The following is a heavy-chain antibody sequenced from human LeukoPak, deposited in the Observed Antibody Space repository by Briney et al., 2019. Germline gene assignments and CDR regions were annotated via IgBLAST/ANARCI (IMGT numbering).Heavy chain of an antibody. CDR3: ARDGGGRMEWPSGFDY. CDR2: ISYDGSNK. Sequence: GGSLRLSCAASGFIVSNNYISWVRQAPGKGLEWVAVISYDGSNKYYADSVKGRFTISRDNSKNTLYLQMNSLRAEDTAVYYCARDGGGRMEWPSGFDYWGQGTLVTVSS. D-gene: IGHD3-3*01. V-gene: IGHV3-30-3*01. CDR1: GFIVSNNY. J-gene: IGHJ4*02.